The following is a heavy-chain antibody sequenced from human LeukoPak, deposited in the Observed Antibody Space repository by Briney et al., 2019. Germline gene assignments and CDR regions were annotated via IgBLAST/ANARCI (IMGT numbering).Heavy chain of an antibody. D-gene: IGHD4/OR15-4a*01. Sequence: GGSLRLSCAASGFTFSNYWMSWVRQTPGKGLEWVATIEQDGSEKYYVDSVKGRFTISRDNAKKSLFLQMNSLRADDTAVYYCARPSVLGPNTVYWGQGTLVTVSS. CDR2: IEQDGSEK. J-gene: IGHJ4*02. CDR1: GFTFSNYW. V-gene: IGHV3-7*01. CDR3: ARPSVLGPNTVY.